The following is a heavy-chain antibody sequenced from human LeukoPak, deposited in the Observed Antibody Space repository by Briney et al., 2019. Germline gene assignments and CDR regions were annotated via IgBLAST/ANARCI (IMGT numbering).Heavy chain of an antibody. CDR2: IKQDGSEK. Sequence: PGGSLRLSCAASGFTFSSYWMSWVRQAPGKRLEWVAKIKQDGSEKYYVDSVKSRFTISRDNAKNSLYLQMNSLRAEDTAVYNCAREVIAVAGAFDYWGQGTLVTVSS. CDR1: GFTFSSYW. J-gene: IGHJ4*02. CDR3: AREVIAVAGAFDY. V-gene: IGHV3-7*01. D-gene: IGHD6-19*01.